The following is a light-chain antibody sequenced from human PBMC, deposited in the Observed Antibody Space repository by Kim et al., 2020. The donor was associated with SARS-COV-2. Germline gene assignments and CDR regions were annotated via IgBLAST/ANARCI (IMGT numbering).Light chain of an antibody. CDR2: AAY. Sequence: DIQMTQSPPSLSASVGDRVTFTCRASRAIGNYLAWYQQKSGKAPDLLVFAAYTLESGVPSRFSVSGSGTDYTLTISGLQPEDFSTYYCQQYHSTSLSFGGGTTVDI. CDR3: QQYHSTSLS. CDR1: RAIGNY. J-gene: IGKJ4*01. V-gene: IGKV1-NL1*01.